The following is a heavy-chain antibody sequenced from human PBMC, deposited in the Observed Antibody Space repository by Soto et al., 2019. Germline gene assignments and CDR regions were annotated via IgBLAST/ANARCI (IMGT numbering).Heavy chain of an antibody. D-gene: IGHD2-2*01. CDR3: AMLVVPAATRAIDY. CDR1: GGTFSSYT. Sequence: GASVKVSCKASGGTFSSYTISWVRQAPGQGLEWMGRIIPILGIANYAQKFQGRVTITADKSTSTAYMELSSLRSEDTAVYYCAMLVVPAATRAIDYWGQGTLVTVSS. V-gene: IGHV1-69*02. J-gene: IGHJ4*02. CDR2: IIPILGIA.